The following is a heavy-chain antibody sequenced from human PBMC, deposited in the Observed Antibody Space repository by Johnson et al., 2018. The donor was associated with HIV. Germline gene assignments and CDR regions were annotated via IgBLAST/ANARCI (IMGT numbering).Heavy chain of an antibody. CDR3: TRDRGYGDAFDI. CDR1: GFIVSSNY. V-gene: IGHV3-20*04. CDR2: IKWNGGST. D-gene: IGHD3-10*01. J-gene: IGHJ3*02. Sequence: VQLVESGGGLVKPGGSLRLSCAASGFIVSSNYMSWVRQAPGKGLEWVSGIKWNGGSTGYADSVKGRFTISRDNAKNSLYLQMNSLRAEDTALYYCTRDRGYGDAFDIWGQGTMVTVSS.